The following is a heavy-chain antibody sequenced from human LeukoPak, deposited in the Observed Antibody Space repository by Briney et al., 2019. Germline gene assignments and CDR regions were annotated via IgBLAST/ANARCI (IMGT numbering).Heavy chain of an antibody. V-gene: IGHV3-21*06. D-gene: IGHD1-26*01. CDR1: GFTFSNYS. J-gene: IGHJ4*02. CDR2: ISSSSSYI. CDR3: AKETLLDQTAVDY. Sequence: GGSLRLSCAASGFTFSNYSMNWVRQAPGKGLEWVSSISSSSSYIFYADSVKGRFTISRDNAKNSLYLQMNSLRAEDTAVYYCAKETLLDQTAVDYWGQGTLVTVSS.